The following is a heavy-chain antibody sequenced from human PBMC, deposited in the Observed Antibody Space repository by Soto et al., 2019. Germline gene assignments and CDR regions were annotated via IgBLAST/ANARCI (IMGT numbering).Heavy chain of an antibody. D-gene: IGHD3-3*01. J-gene: IGHJ4*02. Sequence: XETLSLTCVVSGFSINSNNWWVWIRQPPGKGLEWIGDIYYTGSTFYSPSLKNRVTMSVDSAKGQFSLKLSSVTAVDTAVYYCARKQRKPAPFWNWGQGALVTVSS. CDR1: GFSINSNNW. CDR2: IYYTGST. CDR3: ARKQRKPAPFWN. V-gene: IGHV4-28*01.